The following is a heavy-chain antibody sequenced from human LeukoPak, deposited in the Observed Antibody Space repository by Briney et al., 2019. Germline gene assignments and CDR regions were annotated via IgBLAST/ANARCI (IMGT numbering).Heavy chain of an antibody. D-gene: IGHD2-2*01. V-gene: IGHV4-59*01. J-gene: IGHJ3*01. CDR2: IYSSGGT. CDR1: GGSININY. Sequence: PSETLSLTCTVSGGSININYWNWIRQSPRKGLEWIGYIYSSGGTKYNPSLKGRVTISADTSRNQFSLTLSSVTAADTAVYYCARAVPVTMTDPFDRWSQGTLVTVSS. CDR3: ARAVPVTMTDPFDR.